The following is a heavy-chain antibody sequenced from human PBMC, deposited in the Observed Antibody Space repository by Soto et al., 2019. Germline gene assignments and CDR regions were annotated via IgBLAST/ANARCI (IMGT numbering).Heavy chain of an antibody. CDR1: GFSFSTYG. CDR3: ARGRVYAISYLDY. V-gene: IGHV3-48*01. CDR2: ISSSSSTI. J-gene: IGHJ4*02. D-gene: IGHD2-8*01. Sequence: GVSLRLSCAASGFSFSTYGMNWVRQAPGKRLEWVAYISSSSSTIYYVDSVKGRFTISRDNAKNSLYLQMNSLRAEDTAVYYCARGRVYAISYLDYWGQGTPVTVSS.